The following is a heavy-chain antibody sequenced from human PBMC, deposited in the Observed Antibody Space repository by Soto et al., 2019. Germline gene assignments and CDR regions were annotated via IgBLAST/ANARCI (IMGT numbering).Heavy chain of an antibody. CDR3: ARTYSSSWSPFDY. V-gene: IGHV4-34*01. CDR1: GGSFSGYY. D-gene: IGHD6-13*01. CDR2: INQSGST. J-gene: IGHJ4*02. Sequence: QVQLQQWGAGLLKPSETLSLTCAVYGGSFSGYYCSLIRQPPGKGLEWIGEINQSGSTNYKPSLKCRVTISVDTPKNQFSLKLSSVTAADTAVYYCARTYSSSWSPFDYWGQGTLVTVSS.